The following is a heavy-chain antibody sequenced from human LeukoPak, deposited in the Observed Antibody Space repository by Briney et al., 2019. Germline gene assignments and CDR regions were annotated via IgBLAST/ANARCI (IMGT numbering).Heavy chain of an antibody. J-gene: IGHJ4*02. CDR3: AREWN. CDR1: GFTFRTDW. Sequence: PTGGSLRLFCVASGFTFRTDWMSWVRQAPGKGPEWVASIKDDGSEIYYVDSVRGRFTISRDNAKNSLYLQMNSLRAEDTAVYYCAREWNWGQGSLVTVSS. CDR2: IKDDGSEI. V-gene: IGHV3-7*01.